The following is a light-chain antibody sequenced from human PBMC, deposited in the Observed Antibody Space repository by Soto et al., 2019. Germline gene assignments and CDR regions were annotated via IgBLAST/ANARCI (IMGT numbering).Light chain of an antibody. Sequence: IQMTESPSGLSASVGDRGTITYRACESISSWLAWYQQKPGKDPKLLIYADSSLESGAQSRFSGSGSGTEFTLTISSLQPDDFATYYCQQYNSYSTFGKGTKVDIK. CDR3: QQYNSYST. CDR1: ESISSW. V-gene: IGKV1-5*01. J-gene: IGKJ1*01. CDR2: ADS.